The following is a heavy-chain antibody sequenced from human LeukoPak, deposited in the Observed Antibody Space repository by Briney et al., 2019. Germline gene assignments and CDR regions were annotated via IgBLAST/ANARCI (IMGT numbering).Heavy chain of an antibody. J-gene: IGHJ4*02. V-gene: IGHV4-39*01. CDR1: GGSISSSSYY. Sequence: SETLSLTCTVSGGSISSSSYYWGWIRQPPGKGLEWIGSIYYSGSTYYNPSLKSQVTISVDTSKNQFSLKLSSVTAADTAVYYCASLSGVVAATSYFDYWGQGTLVTVSS. CDR3: ASLSGVVAATSYFDY. D-gene: IGHD2-15*01. CDR2: IYYSGST.